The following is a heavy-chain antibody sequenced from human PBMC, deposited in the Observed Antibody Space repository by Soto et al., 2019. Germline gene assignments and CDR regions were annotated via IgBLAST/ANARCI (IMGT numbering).Heavy chain of an antibody. V-gene: IGHV4-61*01. J-gene: IGHJ5*02. Sequence: PSETLSLTCTVSGGSLSSSSCYWSWIRQPPGKGLEWIGYIYYSESTNYNPSLKSRVTISVDTSKNQFSLKLTSVTAADTAVYYCARAYYDRSGYRLDPWGQGTLVTVSS. CDR2: IYYSEST. D-gene: IGHD3-22*01. CDR1: GGSLSSSSCY. CDR3: ARAYYDRSGYRLDP.